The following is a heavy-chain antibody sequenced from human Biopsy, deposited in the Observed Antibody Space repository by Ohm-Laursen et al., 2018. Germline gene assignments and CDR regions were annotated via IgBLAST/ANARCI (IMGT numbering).Heavy chain of an antibody. D-gene: IGHD5-12*01. Sequence: TLSLTCTVSGGSISSDYWSWIRQAPGMGREWIGYIFYSANTYYNPSLKSRVTISVDTSKNQFSLKLSSVTAADTAVYYCARLGSGDYFPTFFDFWGQGALVTVSS. V-gene: IGHV4-59*06. CDR3: ARLGSGDYFPTFFDF. CDR1: GGSISSDY. CDR2: IFYSANT. J-gene: IGHJ4*02.